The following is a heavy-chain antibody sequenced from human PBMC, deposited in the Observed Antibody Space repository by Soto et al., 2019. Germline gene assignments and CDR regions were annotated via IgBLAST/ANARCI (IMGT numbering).Heavy chain of an antibody. Sequence: QVQLVQSGAEVKKPGASVKVSCKASGYTFTSYYMHWVRQAPGPGLEWMGIINPSGGSTSYAQKFQGRVTMTRDTSTSTVYIELSSLRSEDTAVYYCARDRRCSGGSCYPKKNGRWFDPWGQGTLVTVSS. J-gene: IGHJ5*02. D-gene: IGHD2-15*01. CDR3: ARDRRCSGGSCYPKKNGRWFDP. V-gene: IGHV1-46*01. CDR2: INPSGGST. CDR1: GYTFTSYY.